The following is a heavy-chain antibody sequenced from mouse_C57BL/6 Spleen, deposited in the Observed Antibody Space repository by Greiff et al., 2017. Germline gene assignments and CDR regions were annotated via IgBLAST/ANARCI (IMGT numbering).Heavy chain of an antibody. V-gene: IGHV1-72*01. D-gene: IGHD2-5*01. J-gene: IGHJ1*03. Sequence: QVQLQQPGAELVKPGASVKLSCKAPGYTFTSYWMHWVKQRPGRGLAWIGRIDPISGGTKYNEKFKSKATLTVNKPSSTAYMQRSSLTSENSAVYYCARSNYEYFDVWGTGTTVTVSS. CDR3: ARSNYEYFDV. CDR1: GYTFTSYW. CDR2: IDPISGGT.